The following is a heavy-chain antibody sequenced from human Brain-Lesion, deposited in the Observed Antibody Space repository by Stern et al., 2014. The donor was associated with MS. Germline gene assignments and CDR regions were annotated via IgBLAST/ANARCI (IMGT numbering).Heavy chain of an antibody. CDR2: IYHSGIA. CDR1: GGSISSSHW. J-gene: IGHJ4*02. V-gene: IGHV4-4*02. D-gene: IGHD3-22*01. Sequence: QVQLQESGPGLVKPSGTLSLTCAVPGGSISSSHWWTWVRQPPGKGLEWIGEIYHSGIANYNPSLKSRVTMSVDKSKNQFSLKLNSVTAADTAIYFCARYDDTSGYYPVGGLDSWGQGTLVSVSS. CDR3: ARYDDTSGYYPVGGLDS.